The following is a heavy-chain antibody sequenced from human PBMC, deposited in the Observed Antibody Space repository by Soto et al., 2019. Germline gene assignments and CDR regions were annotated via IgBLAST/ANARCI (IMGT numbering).Heavy chain of an antibody. CDR1: GYSFTSYW. CDR3: ARVGATNYYYYGMDV. D-gene: IGHD1-26*01. CDR2: IYPGDSDT. V-gene: IGHV5-51*01. J-gene: IGHJ6*02. Sequence: GESLKLSCKGSGYSFTSYWIGWVRQMPGKGLEWMGIIYPGDSDTRYSPSFQGQVTISADKSISTAYLQWSSLKASDTAMYYCARVGATNYYYYGMDVWGQGTTVTVSS.